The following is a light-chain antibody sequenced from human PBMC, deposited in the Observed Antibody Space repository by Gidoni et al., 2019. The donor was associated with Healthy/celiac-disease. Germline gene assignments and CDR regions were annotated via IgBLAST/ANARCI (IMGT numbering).Light chain of an antibody. CDR1: SSDVGGYNY. CDR3: SSYTSSSPYV. CDR2: EVS. V-gene: IGLV2-14*01. Sequence: QSALTQPAPVSGSPGQSITIAFTGTSSDVGGYNYVSWYQQHPGKAPKLMIYEVSNRPSGVSNRFSGSKSGNTASLTISELQAEDEADYYCSSYTSSSPYVFGTGTKVTVL. J-gene: IGLJ1*01.